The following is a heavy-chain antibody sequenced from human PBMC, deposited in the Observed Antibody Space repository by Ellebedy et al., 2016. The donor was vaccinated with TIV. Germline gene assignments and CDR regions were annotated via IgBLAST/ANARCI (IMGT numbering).Heavy chain of an antibody. CDR2: ITSAGDT. J-gene: IGHJ4*02. CDR3: ARDTSDFDY. Sequence: GESLKISCAASGFTFSSHDMQWVRPPTGKGLEWVSGITSAGDTYYLSSVKGRFIISRASDKNTLYLQMNSLRAEDPAVYYCARDTSDFDYWGQGALATVSS. D-gene: IGHD1-1*01. V-gene: IGHV3-13*01. CDR1: GFTFSSHD.